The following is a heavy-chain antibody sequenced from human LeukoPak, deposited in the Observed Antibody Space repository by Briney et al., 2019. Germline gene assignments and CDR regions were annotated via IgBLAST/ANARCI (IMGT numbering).Heavy chain of an antibody. CDR3: ASDDCIMITFGVAQIDN. D-gene: IGHD3-16*01. J-gene: IGHJ4*01. CDR1: GFTFSSYA. Sequence: GGSLRLSCAASGFTFSSYAMHWVRQAPGKGLEWVAVISYDGSNKYYADSVKSRFTISRDNSKNTLYLQMNSLRAEDTAVYYCASDDCIMITFGVAQIDNWGQGTLVTVSS. CDR2: ISYDGSNK. V-gene: IGHV3-30-3*01.